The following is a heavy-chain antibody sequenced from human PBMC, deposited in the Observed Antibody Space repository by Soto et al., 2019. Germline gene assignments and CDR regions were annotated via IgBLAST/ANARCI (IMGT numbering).Heavy chain of an antibody. J-gene: IGHJ4*02. CDR1: GCTFSGYA. CDR2: IIPIFGTA. Sequence: SVKGSCKASGCTFSGYAISWVRQAPGQGLEWMGGIIPIFGTANYAQKFQGRVTITADESTSTAYMELSSLRSEDTAVYYCAREGIAAADPHFDYWGQGTLVTVSS. CDR3: AREGIAAADPHFDY. V-gene: IGHV1-69*13. D-gene: IGHD6-13*01.